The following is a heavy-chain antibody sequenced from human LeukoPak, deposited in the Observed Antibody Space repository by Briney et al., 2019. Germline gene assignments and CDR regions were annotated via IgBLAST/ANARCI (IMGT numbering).Heavy chain of an antibody. Sequence: ASVKVSCTASGYTFTSYYMHWVRQAPGQGLEWMGIINPSGGSTSYAQKFQGRVTMTRDTSTSTVYMELSSLRSEDTAVYYCARDRVTTGGGGDYYYYYGMDVWGQGTTVTVSS. CDR1: GYTFTSYY. CDR3: ARDRVTTGGGGDYYYYYGMDV. D-gene: IGHD4-11*01. J-gene: IGHJ6*02. V-gene: IGHV1-46*01. CDR2: INPSGGST.